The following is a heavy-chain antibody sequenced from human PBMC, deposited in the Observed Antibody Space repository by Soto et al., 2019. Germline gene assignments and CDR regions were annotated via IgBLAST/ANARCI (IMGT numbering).Heavy chain of an antibody. D-gene: IGHD4-17*01. CDR1: GFTVNKFY. V-gene: IGHV3-66*01. Sequence: EVPVAESGGGLVQPGGSLRLSCLASGFTVNKFYISWVRQAPGKGLEWVSVIYSTGVTNSANSVKGRFSISRDNSKNTVYLQMNSLRADDTGVYYCARYGDGYYGMDVWGQGTTVTVSS. J-gene: IGHJ6*02. CDR3: ARYGDGYYGMDV. CDR2: IYSTGVT.